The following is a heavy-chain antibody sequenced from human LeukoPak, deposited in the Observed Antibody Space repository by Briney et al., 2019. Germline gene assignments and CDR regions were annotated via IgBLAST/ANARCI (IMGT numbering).Heavy chain of an antibody. CDR1: GGSFNGYY. D-gene: IGHD3-10*01. Sequence: PSETLSLTCAVYGGSFNGYYWSWIRQPPGKGLEWIGEINHSGSTNYNPSLKSRVTISVDTSKNQFSLKLSSVAAADTAVYYCAREFGELFFYYYMDVWGKGTTVTVSS. J-gene: IGHJ6*03. CDR2: INHSGST. V-gene: IGHV4-34*01. CDR3: AREFGELFFYYYMDV.